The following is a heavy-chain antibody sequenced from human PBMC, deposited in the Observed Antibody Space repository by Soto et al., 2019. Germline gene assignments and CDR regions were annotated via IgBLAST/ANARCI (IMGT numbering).Heavy chain of an antibody. Sequence: PGGSLRLSCAASGFTFSSYGMHWVRQAPGKGLEWVAVISYDGSNKYYADSVKGRFTISRDNSKNTLYLQMNSLRAEDTAVYYCAKVVGGSGSYDYYYYYGLDVWGQGTTVTVSS. V-gene: IGHV3-30*18. CDR1: GFTFSSYG. CDR2: ISYDGSNK. D-gene: IGHD3-10*01. J-gene: IGHJ6*02. CDR3: AKVVGGSGSYDYYYYYGLDV.